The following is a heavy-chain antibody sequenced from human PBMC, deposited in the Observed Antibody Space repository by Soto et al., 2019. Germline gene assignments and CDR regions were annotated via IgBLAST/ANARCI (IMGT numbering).Heavy chain of an antibody. Sequence: QEQLLQSGAEVRKPGSSVKVSCKASGGTFDNYAVSWVRQAPGQGLEWMGGFIPMFETVNYAQRFQGRLTIAADESTSTAYMELTSLTSADTAIYFCARGLRTGNYGMDVWGQGTTVTVSS. CDR1: GGTFDNYA. V-gene: IGHV1-69*01. J-gene: IGHJ6*02. D-gene: IGHD2-15*01. CDR2: FIPMFETV. CDR3: ARGLRTGNYGMDV.